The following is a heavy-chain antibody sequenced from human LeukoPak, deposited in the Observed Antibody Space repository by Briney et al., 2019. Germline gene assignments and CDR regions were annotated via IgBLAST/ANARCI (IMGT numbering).Heavy chain of an antibody. CDR2: IYYSGST. V-gene: IGHV4-39*01. CDR3: ARHRIAPADDAFDI. D-gene: IGHD6-13*01. J-gene: IGHJ3*02. Sequence: PSETLSLTCSVSGGSISSSRYYWGWIRQPPGKGLEWIGSIYYSGSTYYNPSLKSRVAISVDTSKTLFSLKLSSVTAADTAVYYCARHRIAPADDAFDIWGRGTMVTVSS. CDR1: GGSISSSRYY.